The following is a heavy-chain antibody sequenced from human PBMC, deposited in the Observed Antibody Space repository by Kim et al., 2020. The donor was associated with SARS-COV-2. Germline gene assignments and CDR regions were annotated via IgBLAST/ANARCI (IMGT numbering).Heavy chain of an antibody. CDR3: AHEAVETYGSGSYRWFDP. Sequence: SGPTLVKPTQTLTLTCTFSGFSLSTSGVGVGWIRQPPGKALEWLGIIYWDDDKRYSPSLKSRLTITKDTSKNQVVLTMTNIDPVDTATYYCAHEAVETYGSGSYRWFDPWGQGTLVTVAS. CDR2: IYWDDDK. D-gene: IGHD3-10*01. CDR1: GFSLSTSGVG. J-gene: IGHJ5*02. V-gene: IGHV2-5*02.